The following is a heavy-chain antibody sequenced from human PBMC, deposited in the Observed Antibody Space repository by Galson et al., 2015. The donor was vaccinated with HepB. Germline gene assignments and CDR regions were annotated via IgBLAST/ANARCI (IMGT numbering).Heavy chain of an antibody. CDR3: ARDRMVRGLGWFDP. CDR2: ISSSSSYI. Sequence: SLRLSCAASGFTFSSYSMNWVRQAPGKGLEWVSSISSSSSYIYYADSVKGRFTISGDNAKNSLYLQMNSLRAEDTAVYYCARDRMVRGLGWFDPWGQGTLVTVSS. J-gene: IGHJ5*02. CDR1: GFTFSSYS. D-gene: IGHD3-10*01. V-gene: IGHV3-21*01.